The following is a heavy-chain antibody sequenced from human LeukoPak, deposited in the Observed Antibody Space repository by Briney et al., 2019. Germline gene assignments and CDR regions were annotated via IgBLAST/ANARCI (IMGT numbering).Heavy chain of an antibody. J-gene: IGHJ6*03. Sequence: ASVKLSCKASGYTFTSYGISWVRQAPGQGLEWMGWINPNSGGTNYAQKFQGRVTMTRDTSTSTAYMELRSLRSDDTAVYYCARRFAGIAVAGGGYYYYMDVWGKGTTVTISS. V-gene: IGHV1-18*01. D-gene: IGHD6-19*01. CDR1: GYTFTSYG. CDR3: ARRFAGIAVAGGGYYYYMDV. CDR2: INPNSGGT.